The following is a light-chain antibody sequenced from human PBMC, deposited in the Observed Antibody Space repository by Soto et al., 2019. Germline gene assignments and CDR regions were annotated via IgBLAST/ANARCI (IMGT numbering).Light chain of an antibody. Sequence: DIQMTQSQSSLSASVGDRVTITCRASQTIIRYLNWYQQKPGKAPKLLIYKASYLQSWVPSTFSGSGSETEFTLTISSLLPDDFATYYCQQYNRYWTFGQGTKGGYQ. V-gene: IGKV1-5*03. J-gene: IGKJ1*01. CDR3: QQYNRYWT. CDR1: QTIIRY. CDR2: KAS.